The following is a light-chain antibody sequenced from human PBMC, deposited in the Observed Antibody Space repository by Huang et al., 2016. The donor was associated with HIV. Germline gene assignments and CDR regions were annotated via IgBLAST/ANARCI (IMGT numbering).Light chain of an antibody. CDR2: WAS. CDR3: QQYYSSPQN. J-gene: IGKJ4*01. CDR1: QSVLYSSNNKNY. V-gene: IGKV4-1*01. Sequence: DIVMTQSPDSLAVSLGERATINCKSRQSVLYSSNNKNYLAWFQQKPGQPPKLLLYWASTRESGVPDRFSGSGSGTDFTLTVSSLQAEDVAVYYCQQYYSSPQNFGGGTKVEIK.